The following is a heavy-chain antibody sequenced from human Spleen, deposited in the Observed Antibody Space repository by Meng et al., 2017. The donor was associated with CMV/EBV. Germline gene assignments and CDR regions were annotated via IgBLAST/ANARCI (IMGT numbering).Heavy chain of an antibody. CDR3: ARQGESDYGDLFDY. CDR2: IYHSGST. V-gene: IGHV4-38-2*02. CDR1: GYSISSGYY. Sequence: SETLSLTCTVSGYSISSGYYWGWIRQPPGKGLEWIGSIYHSGSTYYNPSLKSRVTISVDTSKNQFSLKLSSVTAADTAVYYCARQGESDYGDLFDYWGQGTLVTVSS. D-gene: IGHD4-17*01. J-gene: IGHJ4*02.